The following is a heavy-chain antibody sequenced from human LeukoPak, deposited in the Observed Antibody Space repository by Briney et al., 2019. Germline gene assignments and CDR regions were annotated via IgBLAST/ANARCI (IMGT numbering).Heavy chain of an antibody. J-gene: IGHJ5*02. D-gene: IGHD3-3*01. CDR3: ARNITIFGVIPRGAGWFDP. CDR2: IYYSGST. Sequence: SETLSLTCTVSGDSITSSNYYWGWIRQPPGKGLEWIGSIYYSGSTHYNPSLKSRLTISVDPSRNQFSLKLRTVTAADTAVYYCARNITIFGVIPRGAGWFDPWGQGTLVTVSS. V-gene: IGHV4-39*01. CDR1: GDSITSSNYY.